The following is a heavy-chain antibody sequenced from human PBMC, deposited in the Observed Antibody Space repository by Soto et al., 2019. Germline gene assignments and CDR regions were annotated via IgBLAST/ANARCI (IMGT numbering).Heavy chain of an antibody. CDR2: VYPGDSDT. J-gene: IGHJ4*03. CDR1: GYIFTSYW. CDR3: ARIPSTGPYYFDY. V-gene: IGHV5-51*01. D-gene: IGHD1-1*01. Sequence: GESLKISCKASGYIFTSYWLGWVRQMPGKGLEWMGIVYPGDSDTRYSPSFQGQVTISVDKSISTAYLQWSSLKASDTAMYYCARIPSTGPYYFDYWGQGTAVTVSS.